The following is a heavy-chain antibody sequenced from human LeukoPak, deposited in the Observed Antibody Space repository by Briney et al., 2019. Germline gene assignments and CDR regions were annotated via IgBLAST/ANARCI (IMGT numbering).Heavy chain of an antibody. CDR2: IIPILGIA. J-gene: IGHJ4*02. Sequence: SVKVSCKASGGTFSSYAISWVRQAPGQGLEWMGRIIPILGIADYAQKFQGRVTITADKSTSTAYMELSSLRSEDTAVYYCASPSTSAPYCGRDCYPPFDYWGQGTLVTVSS. V-gene: IGHV1-69*04. CDR3: ASPSTSAPYCGRDCYPPFDY. CDR1: GGTFSSYA. D-gene: IGHD2-21*02.